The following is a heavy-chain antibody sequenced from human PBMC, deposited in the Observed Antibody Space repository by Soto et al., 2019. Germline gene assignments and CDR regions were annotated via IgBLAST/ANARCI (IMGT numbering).Heavy chain of an antibody. V-gene: IGHV4-39*01. CDR2: IFYSGST. D-gene: IGHD3-10*01. CDR1: GGSITSSGYY. J-gene: IGHJ4*02. Sequence: QLQLQESGPGLVKPSETLSLTCTVSGGSITSSGYYWGWIRQPPGKGLEWIGNIFYSGSTYYNPSPKSRCTLSLDTSKNQFPPRRGAGTAAETALFFCARFSRGGGDYWGQGTLVTVSS. CDR3: ARFSRGGGDY.